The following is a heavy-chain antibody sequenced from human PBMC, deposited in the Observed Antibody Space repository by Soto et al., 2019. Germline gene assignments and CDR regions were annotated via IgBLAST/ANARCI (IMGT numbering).Heavy chain of an antibody. CDR3: ANTPITIFGVVTDNGVDV. Sequence: ASVKVSCKASGYTFTSYAMHWVRQAPGQRLEWMGWINAGNGNTKYSQKFQGRVTITRDTSASTAYMELSSLRSEDTAVYYCANTPITIFGVVTDNGVDVWGQGTTVTVSS. D-gene: IGHD3-3*01. V-gene: IGHV1-3*01. CDR1: GYTFTSYA. J-gene: IGHJ6*02. CDR2: INAGNGNT.